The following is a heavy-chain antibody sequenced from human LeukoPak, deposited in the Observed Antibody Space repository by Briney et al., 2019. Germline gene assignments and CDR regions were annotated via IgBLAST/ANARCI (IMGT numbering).Heavy chain of an antibody. J-gene: IGHJ4*02. CDR2: IYYSGST. V-gene: IGHV4-39*01. CDR1: GGSISSSSYY. D-gene: IGHD5-18*01. CDR3: ARNVDTAMVTFDYFDY. Sequence: SETLSLTCTVSGGSISSSSYYWDWIRQPPGKGLEWIGSIYYSGSTNYNPSLKSRVTISVDTSKNQFSLKLSSVTAADTAVYYCARNVDTAMVTFDYFDYWGQGTLVTVSS.